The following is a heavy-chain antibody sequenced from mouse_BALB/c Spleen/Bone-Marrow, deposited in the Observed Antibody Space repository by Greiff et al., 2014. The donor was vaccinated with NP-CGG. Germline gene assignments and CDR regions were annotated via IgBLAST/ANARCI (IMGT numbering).Heavy chain of an antibody. CDR3: TRGGYDGY. J-gene: IGHJ2*01. D-gene: IGHD2-14*01. Sequence: VKLMESGAELMKPGASVKISCKATGYTLSSYWIEWVKQRPGHGLEWIGEILPGSSISNYNEKFKVKATFTADTSSNTAYMQLSSLTSEDSAVYYCTRGGYDGYWGQGTTLTVSS. CDR2: ILPGSSIS. CDR1: GYTLSSYW. V-gene: IGHV1-9*01.